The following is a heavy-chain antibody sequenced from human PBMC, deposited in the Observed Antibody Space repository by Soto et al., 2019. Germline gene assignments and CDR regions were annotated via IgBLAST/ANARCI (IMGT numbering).Heavy chain of an antibody. CDR2: INLNSGDT. Sequence: GASVKVSCKTSGDTFTDSSMHWVRQAPGQGLEWMGWINLNSGDTNYAEKFRGRVTMTRDTSIITAYMELTRLKSDDTAVYYCARDLGGYDLYGPDTWGQGTLVTV. J-gene: IGHJ5*02. V-gene: IGHV1-2*02. D-gene: IGHD5-12*01. CDR3: ARDLGGYDLYGPDT. CDR1: GDTFTDSS.